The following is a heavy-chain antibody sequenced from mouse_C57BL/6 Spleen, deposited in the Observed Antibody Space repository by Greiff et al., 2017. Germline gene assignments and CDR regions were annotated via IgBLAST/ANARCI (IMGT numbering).Heavy chain of an antibody. CDR3: TRGAYYSNYFDY. CDR2: ISSGGDYI. Sequence: EVKLVESGEGLVKPGGSLKLSCAASGFTFSSYAMSWVRQTPEKRLEWVAYISSGGDYIYYADTVKGRFTISRDNARNTLYLQMSSLKSEDTAMYYCTRGAYYSNYFDYWGQGTTRTVSS. J-gene: IGHJ2*01. V-gene: IGHV5-9-1*02. CDR1: GFTFSSYA. D-gene: IGHD2-5*01.